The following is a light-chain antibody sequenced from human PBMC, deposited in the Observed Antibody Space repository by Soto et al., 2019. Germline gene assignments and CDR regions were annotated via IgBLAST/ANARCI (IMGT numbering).Light chain of an antibody. Sequence: EIVLTQSPATLSLPPGERATLSCRASQSIGSYLAWYQQKPGQAPRLLIYDSSNRATGIPARFSGSGSGTDFTLTISSLEPEDFAVYYCQQRSNWPPITFGQGTRLEIK. CDR2: DSS. CDR1: QSIGSY. V-gene: IGKV3-11*01. J-gene: IGKJ5*01. CDR3: QQRSNWPPIT.